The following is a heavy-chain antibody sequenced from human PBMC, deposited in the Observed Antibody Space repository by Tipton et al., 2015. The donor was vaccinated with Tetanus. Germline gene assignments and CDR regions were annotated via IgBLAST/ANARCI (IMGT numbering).Heavy chain of an antibody. Sequence: QSGPEVKKPGSSVKVSCKASGGTFSSYAISWVRQAPGQGLEWMGGIIPIFGTASYAQKFQGRVTITADESTSTAYMELSSLRSEDTAVYYCARVSREGPELELDAFDIWGQGTMVTVSS. J-gene: IGHJ3*02. CDR3: ARVSREGPELELDAFDI. CDR1: GGTFSSYA. CDR2: IIPIFGTA. V-gene: IGHV1-69*01. D-gene: IGHD1-7*01.